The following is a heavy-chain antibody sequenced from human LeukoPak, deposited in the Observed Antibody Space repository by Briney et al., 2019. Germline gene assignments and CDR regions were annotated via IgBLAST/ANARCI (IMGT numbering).Heavy chain of an antibody. CDR3: ARGKSTRWLQLPYFDY. Sequence: SETLSLTCAVYGGSFSGYYWSWIRQPPGKGLEWIGEINHSGSTNYNPSLKSRVTISVDTSKNQFSLKLSSVTAADTAVYYCARGKSTRWLQLPYFDYWGQGTLVTVSS. CDR1: GGSFSGYY. J-gene: IGHJ4*02. D-gene: IGHD5-24*01. V-gene: IGHV4-34*01. CDR2: INHSGST.